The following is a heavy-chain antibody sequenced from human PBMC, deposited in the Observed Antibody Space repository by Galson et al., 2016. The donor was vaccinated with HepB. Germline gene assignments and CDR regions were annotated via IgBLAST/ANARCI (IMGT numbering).Heavy chain of an antibody. V-gene: IGHV3-30-3*01. CDR3: AKDLGDIVGTNAFDS. CDR2: ISYDGSNK. Sequence: SLRLSCAASGFTFSSYAMHWVRQAPGKGLEWVAVISYDGSNKYYADSVKGRSTISRDNSKNTLYLQMNSLRTEDTAVYYCAKDLGDIVGTNAFDSWGQGILVIVSS. D-gene: IGHD5-12*01. CDR1: GFTFSSYA. J-gene: IGHJ4*02.